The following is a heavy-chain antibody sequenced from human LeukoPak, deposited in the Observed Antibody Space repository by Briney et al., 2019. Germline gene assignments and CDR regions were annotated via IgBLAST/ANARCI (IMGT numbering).Heavy chain of an antibody. V-gene: IGHV1-2*02. CDR3: ARVGSDSSGWRRFDY. CDR2: INPNSGGT. Sequence: GASVKVSCKASGYTFTGYYMHWVRQAPGRGLEWMGWINPNSGGTNSAQRFQGRVTMTRDTSISTAYMELSRLRSDDTAVYYCARVGSDSSGWRRFDYWGQGTLVTVSS. D-gene: IGHD6-19*01. CDR1: GYTFTGYY. J-gene: IGHJ4*02.